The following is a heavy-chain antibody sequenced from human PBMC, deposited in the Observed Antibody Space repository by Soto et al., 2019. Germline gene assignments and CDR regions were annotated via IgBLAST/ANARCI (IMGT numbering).Heavy chain of an antibody. CDR1: VYTFGFYE. CDR3: ARGRGPGAMTGIEYFQH. J-gene: IGHJ1*01. D-gene: IGHD3-9*01. Sequence: QVRLLQSGGEVKKLGASVQFSCRVSVYTFGFYEITWGRQAPAQGLGWWGWITPHNGNTKLPQKFQDRVTMTTDTSTRTAYMEVRSLRSDDTAVYYCARGRGPGAMTGIEYFQHWGQGTLVTVSS. V-gene: IGHV1-18*01. CDR2: ITPHNGNT.